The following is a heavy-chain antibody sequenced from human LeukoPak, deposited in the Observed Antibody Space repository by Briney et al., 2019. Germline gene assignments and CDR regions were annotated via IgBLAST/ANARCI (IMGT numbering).Heavy chain of an antibody. Sequence: ASVKVSCKASGGTFSSYAISWVRQAPGQGLEWMGGIIPIFGTANYAQEFQGRVTITTDESTSTAYMELSSLRSEDTAVYYCAIAIVGATDYYYMDVWGKGTTVTVSS. D-gene: IGHD1-26*01. J-gene: IGHJ6*03. CDR1: GGTFSSYA. CDR2: IIPIFGTA. CDR3: AIAIVGATDYYYMDV. V-gene: IGHV1-69*05.